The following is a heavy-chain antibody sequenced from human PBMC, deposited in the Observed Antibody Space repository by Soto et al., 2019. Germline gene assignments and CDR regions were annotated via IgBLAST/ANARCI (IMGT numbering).Heavy chain of an antibody. CDR1: GFTFTNYW. CDR3: ARHPNYYDSSGYYYSDS. D-gene: IGHD3-22*01. J-gene: IGHJ4*02. Sequence: VASLTLSCKVSGFTFTNYWIAWVRQMPGKGLEWMGIIYPGDSKTRYSPSFQGQVTISADKSISTAFLHWSSLKASDTAMYYCARHPNYYDSSGYYYSDSWGQGTQVTVSS. V-gene: IGHV5-51*01. CDR2: IYPGDSKT.